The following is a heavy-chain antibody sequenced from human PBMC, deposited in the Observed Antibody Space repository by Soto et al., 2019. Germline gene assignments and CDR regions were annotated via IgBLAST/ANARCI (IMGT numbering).Heavy chain of an antibody. V-gene: IGHV1-3*01. Sequence: ASVKVSCKPSGYTFTSYAMHWVRQAPGQRLEWMGWISGCNGNTNYAQKFQGRVTMTVGTSTTTAFMELRSLTSDDRAVYYCAKNGQPPYYYYGMDAWGQGTTVTVSS. CDR1: GYTFTSYA. D-gene: IGHD2-8*01. CDR3: AKNGQPPYYYYGMDA. CDR2: ISGCNGNT. J-gene: IGHJ6*02.